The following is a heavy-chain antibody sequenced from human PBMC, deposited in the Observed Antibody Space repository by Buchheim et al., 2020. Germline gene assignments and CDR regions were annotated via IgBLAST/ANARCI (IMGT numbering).Heavy chain of an antibody. J-gene: IGHJ5*02. CDR2: IDPSDSYT. V-gene: IGHV5-10-1*03. Sequence: EVQLVQSGAEVKKPGESLRISCKGSGYSFTSYWISWVRQMPGKGLEWMGRIDPSDSYTNYSPSFQGHVTIPADKSISTAYLQWSSLKASDTAMYYCARSYCSSTSCYSRWFDPWGQGTL. CDR3: ARSYCSSTSCYSRWFDP. CDR1: GYSFTSYW. D-gene: IGHD2-2*01.